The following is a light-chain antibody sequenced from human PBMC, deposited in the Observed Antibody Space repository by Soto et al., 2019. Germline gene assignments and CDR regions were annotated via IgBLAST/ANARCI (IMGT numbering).Light chain of an antibody. CDR2: DVS. J-gene: IGLJ1*01. V-gene: IGLV2-14*01. CDR3: SSHTSSSTLYV. CDR1: SSDVGGYKY. Sequence: QSALTQPASVSGSPGQSITISCTGTSSDVGGYKYVSWYQQHPGKAPKLMIFDVSNRPSGVSDRFSGSKSGNTASLTISGLQAEDEADYYCSSHTSSSTLYVFGTGTKVTVL.